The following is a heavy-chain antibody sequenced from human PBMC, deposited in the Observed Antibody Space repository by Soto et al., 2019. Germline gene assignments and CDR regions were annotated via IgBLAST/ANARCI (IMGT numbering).Heavy chain of an antibody. Sequence: GGSLRLSCVSSGLIVSDNYMNCVRQAPGNGLEWVSIIYAGGSTYYADSVKGRFTISRDHSKNTVYLQMNSLRVEDTAVYYCAKDAIFEMITAGNPRMDVWGQGTTVTVSS. CDR3: AKDAIFEMITAGNPRMDV. D-gene: IGHD3-16*01. CDR1: GLIVSDNY. V-gene: IGHV3-53*01. J-gene: IGHJ6*02. CDR2: IYAGGST.